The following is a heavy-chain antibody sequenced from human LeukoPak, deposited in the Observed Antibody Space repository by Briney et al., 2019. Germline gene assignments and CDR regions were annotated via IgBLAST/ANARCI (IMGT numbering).Heavy chain of an antibody. D-gene: IGHD3-10*01. CDR2: ISSSSSYI. CDR3: ARQGLLWFGEHLDY. CDR1: GFTFSSYS. J-gene: IGHJ4*02. Sequence: PGGSLRLSCAASGFTFSSYSMNWVRQAPGKGLEWVSSISSSSSYIYYADSVKGRFTISRDNAKNSLYLQMNSLRAEDTAVYYCARQGLLWFGEHLDYWGQGTLVTVSS. V-gene: IGHV3-21*01.